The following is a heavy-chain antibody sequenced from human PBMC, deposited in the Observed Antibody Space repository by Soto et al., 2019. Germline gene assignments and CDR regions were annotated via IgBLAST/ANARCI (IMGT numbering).Heavy chain of an antibody. Sequence: QVQLVQSGAEVKKPGASVKVSCKASGYTFPGNYMHWVRQAPGQGLEWMALINPTTGGTNYAQKFQGRVTMTWDTSISTAYMELSRLRSDDTAIYYCARGYWSRSGCSHYFDYWGQGTLVTVSS. CDR3: ARGYWSRSGCSHYFDY. CDR1: GYTFPGNY. J-gene: IGHJ4*02. V-gene: IGHV1-2*06. CDR2: INPTTGGT. D-gene: IGHD2-2*01.